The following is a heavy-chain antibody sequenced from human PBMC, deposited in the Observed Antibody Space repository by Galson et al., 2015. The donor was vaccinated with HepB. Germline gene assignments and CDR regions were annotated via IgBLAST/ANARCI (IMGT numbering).Heavy chain of an antibody. Sequence: SLRLSCAASGFTFSSYAMHWVRQAPGKGLEWVAVISYDGSNKYYADSVKGRFTISRDNSKNTLYLQMNSLRAEDTAVYYCARDGNGGYGSGWFDPWGQGTLVTVSS. V-gene: IGHV3-30*04. D-gene: IGHD5-12*01. CDR2: ISYDGSNK. CDR1: GFTFSSYA. J-gene: IGHJ5*02. CDR3: ARDGNGGYGSGWFDP.